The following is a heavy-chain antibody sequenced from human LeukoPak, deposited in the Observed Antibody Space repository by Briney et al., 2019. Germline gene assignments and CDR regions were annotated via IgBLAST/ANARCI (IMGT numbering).Heavy chain of an antibody. CDR2: ISWNSGSI. CDR3: ARGTYSGYDWYY. CDR1: GFTFDDYA. D-gene: IGHD5-12*01. V-gene: IGHV3-9*01. J-gene: IGHJ4*02. Sequence: PGGSLRLSCAASGFTFDDYAMHWVRQAPGKGLEWVSGISWNSGSIGYADSVKGRFTISRDNAKNSLYLQMNSLRAEDTAVYYCARGTYSGYDWYYWGQGTLVTVSS.